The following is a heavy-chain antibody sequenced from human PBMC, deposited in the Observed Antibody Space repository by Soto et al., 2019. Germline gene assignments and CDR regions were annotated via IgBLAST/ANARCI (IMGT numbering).Heavy chain of an antibody. CDR3: ASHSPSIADFDY. Sequence: QVQLQESGPGLVKPSETLSLTCTVSGGSISSYYWSWIRQPPGKGLEWIGYIYYSGSTNYNPSLKSRVTISVDTSKNQFSLKLSSVTAADTAVYYCASHSPSIADFDYWGQGTLVTVSS. V-gene: IGHV4-59*08. CDR2: IYYSGST. CDR1: GGSISSYY. D-gene: IGHD6-6*01. J-gene: IGHJ4*02.